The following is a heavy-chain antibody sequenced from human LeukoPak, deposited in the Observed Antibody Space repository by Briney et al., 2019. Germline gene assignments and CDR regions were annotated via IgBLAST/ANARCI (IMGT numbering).Heavy chain of an antibody. D-gene: IGHD3-22*01. CDR1: GFTFSSYA. V-gene: IGHV3-23*01. CDR3: AKDLRYYDNSGYPDAFDI. CDR2: ISGSGVNT. Sequence: GGSLRLSCAASGFTFSSYAMSWVRQAPGKGLAWVSAISGSGVNTFYADSVRGRFTISRDNSKNTLYLQMSSLRAEDTAVYYCAKDLRYYDNSGYPDAFDIWGQGTMVTVSS. J-gene: IGHJ3*02.